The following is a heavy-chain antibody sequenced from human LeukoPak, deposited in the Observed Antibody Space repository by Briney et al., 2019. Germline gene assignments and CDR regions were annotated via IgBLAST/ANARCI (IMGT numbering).Heavy chain of an antibody. CDR3: ARVTTVTSGGWFDP. CDR2: IYYSGST. J-gene: IGHJ5*02. V-gene: IGHV4-31*03. Sequence: PSETLSLTCTVSGGSISSGGYYWSWLRQHPGKGLEWIGYIYYSGSTYYNPSLKSRFTISVDTSKNQFSLKLSSVTAADTAVDYCARVTTVTSGGWFDPWGQGTLVTVSS. D-gene: IGHD4-17*01. CDR1: GGSISSGGYY.